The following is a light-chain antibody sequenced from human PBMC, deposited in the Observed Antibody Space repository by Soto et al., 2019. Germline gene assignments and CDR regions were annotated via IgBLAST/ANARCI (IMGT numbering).Light chain of an antibody. Sequence: SYELTQPPSVSVAPGKTARITCGGNNIGSKSVHWYQQKPGQAPVLVIYYDSDRHSGIPERVSGSNSGNTATLTISRVEAGDEADYYCQVWDSSSDHPGVFGGGTKLTVL. CDR2: YDS. CDR1: NIGSKS. CDR3: QVWDSSSDHPGV. V-gene: IGLV3-21*04. J-gene: IGLJ3*02.